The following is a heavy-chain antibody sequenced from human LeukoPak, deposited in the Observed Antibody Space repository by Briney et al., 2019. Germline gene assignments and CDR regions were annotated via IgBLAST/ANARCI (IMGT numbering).Heavy chain of an antibody. Sequence: PGGSLRLSCAVSGFTFSGYAMSWVRQAPGKGLEWISFISYDGRIKYYADSVKGRFTISRDNSKNTLSLQMNSLRAEDTAIYYCARDLSEKYCIDYWGQGTLVTVSS. V-gene: IGHV3-30-3*01. D-gene: IGHD2-8*02. CDR2: ISYDGRIK. J-gene: IGHJ4*02. CDR3: ARDLSEKYCIDY. CDR1: GFTFSGYA.